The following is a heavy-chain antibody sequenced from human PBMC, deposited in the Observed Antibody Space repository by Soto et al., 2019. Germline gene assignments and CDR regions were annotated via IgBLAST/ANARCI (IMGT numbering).Heavy chain of an antibody. CDR2: IDWNSVNI. CDR1: GFTFGDYA. J-gene: IGHJ3*02. D-gene: IGHD6-6*01. CDR3: VKDVGAARGAFHI. V-gene: IGHV3-9*01. Sequence: EVQLVESGGGLVQPGRSLRLACAASGFTFGDYAMHWGRQAPGKFLEWVSGIDWNSVNIDYADSVKGRFTISRDNAKNSLYLQMNSLRPEDTALYYCVKDVGAARGAFHIWGQGTMVTVSS.